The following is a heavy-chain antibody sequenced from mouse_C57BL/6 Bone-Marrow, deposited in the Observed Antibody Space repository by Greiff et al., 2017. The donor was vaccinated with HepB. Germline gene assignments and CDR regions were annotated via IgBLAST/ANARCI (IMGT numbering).Heavy chain of an antibody. CDR3: ASLRPSGFDY. CDR1: GYTFTSYW. V-gene: IGHV1-62-3*01. D-gene: IGHD1-1*01. Sequence: QVQLQQPGAELVKPGASVKLSCKASGYTFTSYWMHWVKQRPGRGLEWIGRIDPNSGGTKYNEKFKGKATLTADKSSSTAYMQLNSLTSEDSAVYFCASLRPSGFDYWGQGTTLTVSS. J-gene: IGHJ2*01. CDR2: IDPNSGGT.